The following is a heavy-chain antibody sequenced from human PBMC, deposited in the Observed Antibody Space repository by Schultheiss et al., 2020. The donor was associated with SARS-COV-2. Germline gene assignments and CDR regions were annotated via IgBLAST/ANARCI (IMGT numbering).Heavy chain of an antibody. J-gene: IGHJ5*02. D-gene: IGHD6-13*01. Sequence: SETLSLTCTVSGDSVSSGDFYCSWIRQPPGKGLEWIGYIYYSGSTYYNPSLKSRVTISVDTSKNQVSLTLTSVTAADTAVYYCARVKQQLYVWFDPWGQGTLVTVSS. CDR3: ARVKQQLYVWFDP. CDR2: IYYSGST. CDR1: GDSVSSGDFY. V-gene: IGHV4-30-4*02.